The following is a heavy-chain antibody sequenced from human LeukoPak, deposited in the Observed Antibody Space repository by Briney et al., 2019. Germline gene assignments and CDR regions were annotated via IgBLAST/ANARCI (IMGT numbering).Heavy chain of an antibody. D-gene: IGHD3-3*01. Sequence: GESLKISCKGSGYSFTSYWIGWVRQMPGKGLEWMGIIYPGDSDTRYSPSFQGQVTISADKSISTAYLQWSNLKPSDTAMYYCARDPKYDFWSGYPYYFDYWGQGTLVTVSS. CDR3: ARDPKYDFWSGYPYYFDY. CDR1: GYSFTSYW. J-gene: IGHJ4*02. V-gene: IGHV5-51*01. CDR2: IYPGDSDT.